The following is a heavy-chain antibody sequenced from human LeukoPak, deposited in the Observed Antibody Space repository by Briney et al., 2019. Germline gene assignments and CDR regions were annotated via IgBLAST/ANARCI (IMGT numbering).Heavy chain of an antibody. CDR2: IYYSGST. V-gene: IGHV4-59*01. CDR3: ARGVRIYYDILTGPKGFDYFDY. D-gene: IGHD3-9*01. Sequence: SETLSLTCTVSGGSISSYYWSWIRQPPGKGLEWIGYIYYSGSTNYNPSLKSRVTISVDTSKNQFSLKLSSGTAADTAVYYCARGVRIYYDILTGPKGFDYFDYWGQGTLVTVSS. J-gene: IGHJ4*02. CDR1: GGSISSYY.